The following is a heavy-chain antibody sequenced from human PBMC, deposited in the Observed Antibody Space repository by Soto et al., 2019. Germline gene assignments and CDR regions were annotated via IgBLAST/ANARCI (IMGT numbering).Heavy chain of an antibody. CDR3: ARWWSGRRPGFYP. J-gene: IGHJ5*02. V-gene: IGHV4-31*03. Sequence: QVQLQESGPGLVKPSQTLSLTCTVSGGFISSGDYYWNWIRQHPGKGLEWIGYIYYSGSTYYNPGLKSRVTISVDPAKNQFSLKLRSATAAESAGYNCARWWSGRRPGFYPWCPGTLVTVSS. D-gene: IGHD3-3*01. CDR1: GGFISSGDYY. CDR2: IYYSGST.